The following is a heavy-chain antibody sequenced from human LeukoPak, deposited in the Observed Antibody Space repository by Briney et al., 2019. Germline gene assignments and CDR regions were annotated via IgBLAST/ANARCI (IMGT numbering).Heavy chain of an antibody. Sequence: ASVKVSCKASGYIFTNYGISWVRQAPGQGLEWVGWISGYNDNAHYAQKLRGRVTMTREASTSTVYMELRSLSSDDTAIYYCARDGNDVMDYWGQGTLVTVSS. V-gene: IGHV1-18*01. CDR3: ARDGNDVMDY. CDR2: ISGYNDNA. D-gene: IGHD1-1*01. CDR1: GYIFTNYG. J-gene: IGHJ4*02.